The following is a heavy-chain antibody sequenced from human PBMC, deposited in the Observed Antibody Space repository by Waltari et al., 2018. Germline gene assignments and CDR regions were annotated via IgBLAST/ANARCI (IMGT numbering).Heavy chain of an antibody. V-gene: IGHV4-39*07. D-gene: IGHD5-12*01. CDR1: RSSIRNNNYY. J-gene: IGHJ4*02. Sequence: QLQLQESGPGLVKPSETLSLTCHVPRSSIRNNNYYWGWVRQPPGKGLEWIGSFYKSGTTYYNPSLKSRVTISVDTSNNQFSLKLNSVTAADTAVYYCVRGYPDIVATISDYWGQGTLVIVSS. CDR2: FYKSGTT. CDR3: VRGYPDIVATISDY.